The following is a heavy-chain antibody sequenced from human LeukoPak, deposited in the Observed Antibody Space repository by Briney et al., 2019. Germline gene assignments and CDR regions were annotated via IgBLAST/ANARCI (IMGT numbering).Heavy chain of an antibody. D-gene: IGHD2-15*01. V-gene: IGHV4-39*01. CDR3: ARHLLVVVVAAFDY. J-gene: IGHJ4*02. CDR1: GGSISSTSYY. Sequence: SETLSLTCTVSGGSISSTSYYWGWIRQPPGQGLEWIGSIYYSGSTYYNPSLKSRATISVDTSKNQFSLKLSSMTAADTAVYYCARHLLVVVVAAFDYWGQGTLVTVSS. CDR2: IYYSGST.